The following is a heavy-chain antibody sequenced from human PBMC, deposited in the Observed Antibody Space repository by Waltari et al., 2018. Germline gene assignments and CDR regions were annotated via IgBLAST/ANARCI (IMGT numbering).Heavy chain of an antibody. Sequence: EVQLVQSGAEVKKPGATVKISCKASGYTFTEYYLPWVQRAAGKGLEWIGRVDPEDGETIYAEKFQGRVTITADTSTDTAYMELSSLRSEDTAVYYCATWDEYSSSSGRNYFDYWGQGTLVTVSS. V-gene: IGHV1-69-2*01. D-gene: IGHD6-6*01. J-gene: IGHJ4*02. CDR1: GYTFTEYY. CDR2: VDPEDGET. CDR3: ATWDEYSSSSGRNYFDY.